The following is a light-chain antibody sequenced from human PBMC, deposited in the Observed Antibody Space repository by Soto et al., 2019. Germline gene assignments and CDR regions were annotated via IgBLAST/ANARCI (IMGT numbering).Light chain of an antibody. Sequence: EIVLTQSPGTLSLSPGERATLSCRASQSVSSSYLTWYQQRPSQAPRLLIYGASSRATGIPDRFSGSGSGTDFTLTISRLEHEDFAVYYCQQSDDSLLTFGGGTKVEIK. CDR1: QSVSSSY. V-gene: IGKV3-20*01. J-gene: IGKJ4*01. CDR2: GAS. CDR3: QQSDDSLLT.